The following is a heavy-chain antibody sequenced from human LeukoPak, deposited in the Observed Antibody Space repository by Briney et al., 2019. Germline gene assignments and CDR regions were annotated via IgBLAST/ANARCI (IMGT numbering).Heavy chain of an antibody. CDR3: AIPYSSSGGAFDI. CDR2: IYPGDSDT. CDR1: GYSFISYW. V-gene: IGHV5-51*01. D-gene: IGHD6-13*01. Sequence: GESLKISCKGSGYSFISYWIGWVRQLPGKGLEWMGIIYPGDSDTRYSPSFQGQVTISADKSISTAYLQWSSLKASDTAMYYCAIPYSSSGGAFDIWGQGAMVTVSS. J-gene: IGHJ3*02.